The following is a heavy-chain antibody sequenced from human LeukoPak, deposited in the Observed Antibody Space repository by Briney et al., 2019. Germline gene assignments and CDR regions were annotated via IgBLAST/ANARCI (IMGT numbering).Heavy chain of an antibody. J-gene: IGHJ6*04. CDR1: GFTFSSYG. CDR3: AKDRLEYQLVPYYSGMDV. V-gene: IGHV3-30*18. D-gene: IGHD2-2*01. Sequence: GGSLRLSCAASGFTFSSYGMHWVRQAPGKGLEWVAVISYDGSNKYYADSVKGRFTISRDNSKNTLYLQMNSLRAEDTAVYYCAKDRLEYQLVPYYSGMDVWGKGPTVTVSS. CDR2: ISYDGSNK.